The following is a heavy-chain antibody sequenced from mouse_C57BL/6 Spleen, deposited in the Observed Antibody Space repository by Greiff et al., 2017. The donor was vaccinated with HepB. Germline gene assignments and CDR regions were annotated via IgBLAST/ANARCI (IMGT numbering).Heavy chain of an antibody. D-gene: IGHD2-4*01. CDR1: GYTFTSYW. J-gene: IGHJ3*01. Sequence: QVQLQQPGAELVRPGSSVKLSCKASGYTFTSYWMDWVKQRPGQGLEWIGNIYPSDSETHYNQKFKDKATLTVDKSSSPAYMQLSSLTSEDSAVYYCASGDYDGFAYWGQGTLVTVSA. V-gene: IGHV1-61*01. CDR3: ASGDYDGFAY. CDR2: IYPSDSET.